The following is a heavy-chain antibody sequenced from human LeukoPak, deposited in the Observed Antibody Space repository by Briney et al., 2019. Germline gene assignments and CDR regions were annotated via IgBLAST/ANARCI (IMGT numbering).Heavy chain of an antibody. Sequence: SETLSLTCAVYGGSFSGYYWSWIRQPPGKGLEWIGEINHSGSTNYNPSLKSRVTISVDTSKNQFSLKLSSVTAADTAVYYCARGIIVGATWGENYNCFDPWGQGTLVTVSS. CDR3: ARGIIVGATWGENYNCFDP. D-gene: IGHD1-26*01. CDR2: INHSGST. J-gene: IGHJ5*02. V-gene: IGHV4-34*01. CDR1: GGSFSGYY.